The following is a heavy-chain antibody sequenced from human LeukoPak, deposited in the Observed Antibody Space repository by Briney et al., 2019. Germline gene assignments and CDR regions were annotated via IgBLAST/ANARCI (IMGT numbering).Heavy chain of an antibody. V-gene: IGHV1-3*01. D-gene: IGHD3-22*01. J-gene: IGHJ2*01. Sequence: ASVKVSCKASGYTFTSYAMHWVRQAPGQRLEWMGWINAGNGNTKYSQKFQGRVTITRDTSASTAYMELRSLRSDDTAVYYCATHYYDSSGYVRYFDLWGRGTLVTVSS. CDR1: GYTFTSYA. CDR2: INAGNGNT. CDR3: ATHYYDSSGYVRYFDL.